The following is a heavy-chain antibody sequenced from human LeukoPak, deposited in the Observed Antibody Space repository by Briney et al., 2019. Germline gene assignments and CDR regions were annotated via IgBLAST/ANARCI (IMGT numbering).Heavy chain of an antibody. CDR1: GFTFSDYY. V-gene: IGHV3-11*01. CDR2: ISSSGGTT. Sequence: PGGSLRLSCAASGFTFSDYYMSWIRQAPGKGLEWVSYISSSGGTTYYADSVKGRFTISRDNSKNTLYLQMNSLRAEDTAVYYCAKDRAFLWFGDLWGQGTLVTVSS. CDR3: AKDRAFLWFGDL. J-gene: IGHJ5*02. D-gene: IGHD3-10*01.